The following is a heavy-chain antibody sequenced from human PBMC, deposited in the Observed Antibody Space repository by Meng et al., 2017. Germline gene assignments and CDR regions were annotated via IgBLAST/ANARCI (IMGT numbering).Heavy chain of an antibody. CDR1: GYTLTSYA. J-gene: IGHJ4*02. CDR3: TRDGYSDCSRTSCFDS. V-gene: IGHV7-4-1*02. CDR2: IDTKTGNP. Sequence: QVRVVQYGSEVRKSRASVHVSCKASGYTLTSYAINWLRQAPRQGLQWMGWIDTKTGNPTYVPGFTGRLVFSLDTSVSTAYFQISGLNADDTAVYYWTRDGYSDCSRTSCFDSWGQGTLVTVSS. D-gene: IGHD2-2*01.